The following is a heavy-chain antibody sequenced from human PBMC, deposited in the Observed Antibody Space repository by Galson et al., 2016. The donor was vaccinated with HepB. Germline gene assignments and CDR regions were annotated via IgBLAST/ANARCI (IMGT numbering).Heavy chain of an antibody. CDR2: IIPIFDSA. V-gene: IGHV1-69*04. Sequence: SVKVSCKASGGTSSNYAINWVRQAPGQGLEWMGRIIPIFDSANYAQKFQDRVAITVDKSTSTAYMELSSLRSEDTAVFYCARQDSYGSTGLDYWGQGTLVTVSS. D-gene: IGHD3-22*01. CDR3: ARQDSYGSTGLDY. CDR1: GGTSSNYA. J-gene: IGHJ4*02.